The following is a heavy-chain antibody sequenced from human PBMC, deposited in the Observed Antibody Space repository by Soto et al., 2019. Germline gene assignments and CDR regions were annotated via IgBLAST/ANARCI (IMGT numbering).Heavy chain of an antibody. Sequence: PGGSLRLSCAASGVTFTTYAIHWVCQAPGKGLEWVAVISNDGRGKYYADSVKGRFTISRDNSKNTLYLQMNSLRSDDTAVYYCARDQCFGGGRSCYYFDFWGQGTLVTVSS. V-gene: IGHV3-30*04. CDR3: ARDQCFGGGRSCYYFDF. D-gene: IGHD2-15*01. CDR1: GVTFTTYA. CDR2: ISNDGRGK. J-gene: IGHJ4*02.